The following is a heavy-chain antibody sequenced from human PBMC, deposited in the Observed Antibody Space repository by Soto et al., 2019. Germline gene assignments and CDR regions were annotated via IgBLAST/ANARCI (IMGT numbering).Heavy chain of an antibody. CDR2: IYYSGST. CDR3: AREPDNYYDSSGYYPPDYYGMDV. Sequence: SETLSLTCTVSGGSISSGGYYWSWIRQHPGKGLEWIGYIYYSGSTYYNPSLKSRVTISVDTSKNQFSLKLSSVTAADTAAYYCAREPDNYYDSSGYYPPDYYGMDVWGQGTTVTVSS. J-gene: IGHJ6*02. D-gene: IGHD3-22*01. CDR1: GGSISSGGYY. V-gene: IGHV4-31*03.